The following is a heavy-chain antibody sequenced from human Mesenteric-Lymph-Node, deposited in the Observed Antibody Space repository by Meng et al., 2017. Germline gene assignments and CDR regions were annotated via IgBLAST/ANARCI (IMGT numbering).Heavy chain of an antibody. CDR3: ARDGGSWFDP. CDR1: GFTFSNYA. J-gene: IGHJ5*02. CDR2: ISSNGGST. Sequence: GGSLRLSCAASGFTFSNYAMHWVRQAPGKGLEYVSAISSNGGSTYYADSVKGRFTISRDNSKNTLYLQMGSLRAEDMAVYYCARDGGSWFDPWGQGTLVTVSS. D-gene: IGHD2-15*01. V-gene: IGHV3-64*02.